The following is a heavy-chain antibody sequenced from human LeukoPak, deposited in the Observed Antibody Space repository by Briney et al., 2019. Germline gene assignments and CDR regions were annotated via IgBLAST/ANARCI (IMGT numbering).Heavy chain of an antibody. J-gene: IGHJ4*02. CDR1: GGSISGYY. CDR2: ISYSGGT. Sequence: SETLSLTCTVSGGSISGYYWSWIRQPPGKGLEWIGFISYSGGTNYNPSLKSRVTISVDTSKNQFSLKLNSVTAADTAVYYCARITHYSFDYWGQGTVVTVSS. V-gene: IGHV4-59*08. D-gene: IGHD3-10*01. CDR3: ARITHYSFDY.